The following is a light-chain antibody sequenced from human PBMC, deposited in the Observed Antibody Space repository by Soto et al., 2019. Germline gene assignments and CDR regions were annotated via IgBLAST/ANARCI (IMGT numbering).Light chain of an antibody. V-gene: IGKV1-5*03. CDR2: KAS. J-gene: IGKJ1*01. CDR1: QSINSW. CDR3: QQYNSYLWT. Sequence: DIQMTQSPSPLSASVGDRVTITYRASQSINSWLAWYQQKPGKAPKLLIYKASSLESGVPSRFSGSGSGTEFTLTISSLQPDDFATYYCQQYNSYLWTFGQGTKVEIK.